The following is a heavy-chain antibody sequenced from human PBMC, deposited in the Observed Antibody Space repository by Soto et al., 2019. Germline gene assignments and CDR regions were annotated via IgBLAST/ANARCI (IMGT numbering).Heavy chain of an antibody. V-gene: IGHV5-10-1*01. D-gene: IGHD5-18*01. J-gene: IGHJ5*02. CDR3: ARMSIGPRYSYGS. CDR1: GYSFTSYW. CDR2: IDPSDSYT. Sequence: GESLKISCKGSGYSFTSYWISWVRQMPGKGLDWMGRIDPSDSYTNYSPSFQGHVTISADKSISTAYLQWRSLKASDTAMYYCARMSIGPRYSYGSWGQGTLVTVSS.